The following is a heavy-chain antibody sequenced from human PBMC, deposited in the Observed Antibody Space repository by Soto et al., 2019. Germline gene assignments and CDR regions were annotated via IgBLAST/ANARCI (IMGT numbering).Heavy chain of an antibody. CDR1: GGSISSYY. D-gene: IGHD3-3*01. J-gene: IGHJ5*02. V-gene: IGHV4-59*08. CDR2: IYYSGST. CDR3: ASLIYDSPRFEP. Sequence: SETLSLTCTVSGGSISSYYWSWIRQPPGKGLEWIGYIYYSGSTNYNPSLKSRVTISVDTSKNQFSLKLSSVTAADTAVYYCASLIYDSPRFEPWGQGTLVTVSS.